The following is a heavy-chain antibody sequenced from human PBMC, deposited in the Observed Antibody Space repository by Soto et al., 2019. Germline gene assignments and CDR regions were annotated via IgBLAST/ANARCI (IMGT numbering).Heavy chain of an antibody. CDR1: GGSISSGGYS. Sequence: QLQLQESGSGLVKPSQTLSLTCAVSGGSISSGGYSWRWIRQPPGKGLEWIGYIYHSGSTYYNPSLKSRVTLSVDRPKKQFSLKLSSVTDADTSVYYCARESTSRYWFDPWGQGTLVTVSS. CDR2: IYHSGST. J-gene: IGHJ5*02. V-gene: IGHV4-30-2*01. D-gene: IGHD2-2*01. CDR3: ARESTSRYWFDP.